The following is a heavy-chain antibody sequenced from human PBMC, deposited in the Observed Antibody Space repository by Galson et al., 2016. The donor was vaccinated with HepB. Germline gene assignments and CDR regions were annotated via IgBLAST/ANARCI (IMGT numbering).Heavy chain of an antibody. CDR1: GGTFSRYA. CDR3: AREGNCAGYRCFRFDY. V-gene: IGHV1-69*13. J-gene: IGHJ4*02. Sequence: SVKVSCKVHGGTFSRYAISWLRQAPGQGLEWLGGIIPFVGTPPYGQKFQGRVRIFADESTTTAYMELTGLRVDDTAVYYCAREGNCAGYRCFRFDYWGRGTLVTVSS. D-gene: IGHD2-15*01. CDR2: IIPFVGTP.